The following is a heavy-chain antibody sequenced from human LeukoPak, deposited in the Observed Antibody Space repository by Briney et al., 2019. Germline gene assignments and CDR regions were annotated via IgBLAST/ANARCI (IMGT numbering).Heavy chain of an antibody. V-gene: IGHV3-13*01. CDR2: IGIRGDT. Sequence: PGGSLRLSCAASGFTFIDYDTHWVRHVIGKGLEWVSSIGIRGDTHYSGSVKGRFTISRENAESSLYLQMNSLRAVDTAVYYCARVGIQVSGIDEFDYWGQGTLVTVSS. D-gene: IGHD6-19*01. CDR1: GFTFIDYD. CDR3: ARVGIQVSGIDEFDY. J-gene: IGHJ4*02.